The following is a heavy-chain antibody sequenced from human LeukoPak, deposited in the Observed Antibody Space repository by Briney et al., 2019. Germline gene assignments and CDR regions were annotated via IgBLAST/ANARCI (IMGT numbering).Heavy chain of an antibody. V-gene: IGHV3-23*01. CDR3: AKDSNYYDSSGYYTHFDY. Sequence: GGSLRLSCAASGFTFSSYAMSWVRQAPGKGLEWVSAISGSGGSTYYADSVKGRFTISRDNSKNTLYLQMNSLRAEDTAVYYCAKDSNYYDSSGYYTHFDYWGQGTLVTVSS. CDR2: ISGSGGST. J-gene: IGHJ4*02. D-gene: IGHD3-22*01. CDR1: GFTFSSYA.